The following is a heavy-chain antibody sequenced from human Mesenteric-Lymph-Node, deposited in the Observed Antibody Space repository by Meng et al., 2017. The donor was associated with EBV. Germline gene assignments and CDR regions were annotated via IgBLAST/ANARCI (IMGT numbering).Heavy chain of an antibody. CDR3: AGHSVVVTTATFDF. D-gene: IGHD2-21*02. CDR2: ISGSGANT. J-gene: IGHJ4*02. Sequence: EVQLLESGGGLVQPGGSVRLPCAASGFTFSRDAMSWVRQAPGEGLEWVSTISGSGANTYYAGSVKGRFTISRDNSKNTLYLQMSSLRAEDTAVYFCAGHSVVVTTATFDFWGQGTLVTVSS. CDR1: GFTFSRDA. V-gene: IGHV3-23*01.